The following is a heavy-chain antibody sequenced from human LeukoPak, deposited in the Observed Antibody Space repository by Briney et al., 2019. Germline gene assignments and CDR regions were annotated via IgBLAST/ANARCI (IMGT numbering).Heavy chain of an antibody. Sequence: GGSLRLSSAASGFTFSNAWMSWVRQAPGKGLEWVAVISYDGSNKYYADSVKGRFTISRDNSKNTLYLQMNSLRAEDTAVYYCARDPLLDGDYGDYFDYWGQGTLVTVSS. CDR1: GFTFSNAW. D-gene: IGHD4-17*01. CDR2: ISYDGSNK. J-gene: IGHJ4*02. CDR3: ARDPLLDGDYGDYFDY. V-gene: IGHV3-30-3*01.